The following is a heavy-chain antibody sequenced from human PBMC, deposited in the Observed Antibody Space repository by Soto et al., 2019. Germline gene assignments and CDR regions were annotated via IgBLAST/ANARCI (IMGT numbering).Heavy chain of an antibody. D-gene: IGHD3-22*01. V-gene: IGHV5-10-1*01. Sequence: LGESLKISCKGSGYSFTSYWISWVRQMPGKGLEWMGRIDPSDSYTNYSPSFQGHVTISADKSISTAYLQWSSLKASDTAMYYCARHGGIDSSGYYNYYYYGMDVWGQGTTVTVYS. CDR2: IDPSDSYT. CDR1: GYSFTSYW. CDR3: ARHGGIDSSGYYNYYYYGMDV. J-gene: IGHJ6*02.